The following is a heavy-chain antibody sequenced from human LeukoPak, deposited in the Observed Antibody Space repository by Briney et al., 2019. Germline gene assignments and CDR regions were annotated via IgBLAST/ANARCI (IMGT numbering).Heavy chain of an antibody. D-gene: IGHD6-13*01. CDR3: ARDQYPGIAAAGL. V-gene: IGHV7-4-1*02. CDR2: INTNTGNP. J-gene: IGHJ4*02. Sequence: GSSVKVSCKASGGTFSSYAISWVRQAPGQGLEWMGWINTNTGNPTYAQGFTGRFVFSLDTSVSTAYLQISSLKAEDTAVYYCARDQYPGIAAAGLWGQGTLVTVSS. CDR1: GGTFSSYA.